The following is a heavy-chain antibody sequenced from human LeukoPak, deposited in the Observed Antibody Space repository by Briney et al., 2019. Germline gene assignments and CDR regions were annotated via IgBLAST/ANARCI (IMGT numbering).Heavy chain of an antibody. CDR3: ARAAVGATADFDY. V-gene: IGHV1-2*02. CDR1: GYTFTGYY. J-gene: IGHJ4*02. D-gene: IGHD1-26*01. Sequence: ASVKVSCKASGYTFTGYYTHWVRQAPGQGLEWMGWINPNSGGTNYAQKFQGRVTMTRDTSISTAYMELSRLRSDDTAVYYCARAAVGATADFDYWGQGTLVTVSS. CDR2: INPNSGGT.